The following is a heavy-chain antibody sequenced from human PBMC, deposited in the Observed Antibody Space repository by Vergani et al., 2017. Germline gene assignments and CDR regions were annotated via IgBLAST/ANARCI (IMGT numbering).Heavy chain of an antibody. V-gene: IGHV3-7*01. CDR1: EINFSYYW. J-gene: IGHJ5*02. Sequence: EMDLVESGGGLVESGGSLRLSCVVSEINFSYYWMTWIRQAPGKGLEWVAHINEHGSEQFYADSVKGRFTISRDNAQKSVFLQMNSLTVEDTAVYYCAKKDRRARSAWGQGTLVIVSS. D-gene: IGHD3-3*01. CDR3: AKKDRRARSA. CDR2: INEHGSEQ.